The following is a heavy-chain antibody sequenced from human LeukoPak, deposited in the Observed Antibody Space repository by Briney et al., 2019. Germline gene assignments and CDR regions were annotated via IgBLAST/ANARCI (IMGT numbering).Heavy chain of an antibody. V-gene: IGHV4-39*07. CDR2: IHYSGST. CDR3: ARGRFGELRIFDY. D-gene: IGHD3-10*01. Sequence: PSETLSLTCTVSGGSISYSSYYWGWIRQPPGKGLEWIGSIHYSGSTYYNPSLKSRVTISVDTSKNQFSLKLSSVTAADTAVYYCARGRFGELRIFDYWGQGTLVTVSS. J-gene: IGHJ4*02. CDR1: GGSISYSSYY.